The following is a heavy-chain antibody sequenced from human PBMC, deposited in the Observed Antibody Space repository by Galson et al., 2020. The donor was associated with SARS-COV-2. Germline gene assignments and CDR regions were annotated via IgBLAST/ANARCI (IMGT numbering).Heavy chain of an antibody. CDR1: GFTFSSYV. J-gene: IGHJ4*02. CDR2: ISGSGDST. Sequence: GGSLRLSCAASGFTFSSYVMSWVRQAPGKGLEWVSGISGSGDSTYYADSVKGRFTISRDNSKNTLYLQMNSLRAEDTAVYYCGKKYGSGSYYPFDYWGQGTLVTVSS. V-gene: IGHV3-23*01. CDR3: GKKYGSGSYYPFDY. D-gene: IGHD3-10*01.